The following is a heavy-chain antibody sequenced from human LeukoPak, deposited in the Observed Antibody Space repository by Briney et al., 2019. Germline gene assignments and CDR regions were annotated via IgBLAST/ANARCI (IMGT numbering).Heavy chain of an antibody. J-gene: IGHJ4*02. D-gene: IGHD3-10*01. Sequence: GGSLRLSCAASGFTFVIYWMSWVRQAPGKGLEWVSVIFSGGSTYYADSVKGRFTISRDNSKNTLYLQMNSLRAEDTAVYYCAREGRKYGSGSLYYFDYWGQGTLVTVSS. V-gene: IGHV3-66*01. CDR2: IFSGGST. CDR1: GFTFVIYW. CDR3: AREGRKYGSGSLYYFDY.